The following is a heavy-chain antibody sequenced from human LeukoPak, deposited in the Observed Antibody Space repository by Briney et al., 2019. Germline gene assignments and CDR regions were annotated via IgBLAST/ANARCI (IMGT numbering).Heavy chain of an antibody. CDR1: GGSISSGGYY. CDR2: IYYSGSI. D-gene: IGHD1-26*01. V-gene: IGHV4-31*03. Sequence: PSQTLSLTCTVSGGSISSGGYYWSWIRQHPGKGLEWIGYIYYSGSINYNPSLKSRVTISVDTSKNQFSLKLSSVTAADTAVYYCARVGGTNYYYYGMDVWGQGTTVTVSS. J-gene: IGHJ6*02. CDR3: ARVGGTNYYYYGMDV.